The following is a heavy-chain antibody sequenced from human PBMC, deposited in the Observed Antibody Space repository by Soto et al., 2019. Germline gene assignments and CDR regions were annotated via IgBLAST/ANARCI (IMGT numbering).Heavy chain of an antibody. Sequence: PSETLSLTCAVYGGSFSGYYWSWIRQPPGKGLEWIGEINHSGSTNYNPSLKSRVTISVDTSKNQFSLKLSSVTAADTAVYYCARFTRGYYYYGTDVWGQGTTVTVSS. CDR3: ARFTRGYYYYGTDV. D-gene: IGHD3-10*01. CDR2: INHSGST. J-gene: IGHJ6*02. V-gene: IGHV4-34*01. CDR1: GGSFSGYY.